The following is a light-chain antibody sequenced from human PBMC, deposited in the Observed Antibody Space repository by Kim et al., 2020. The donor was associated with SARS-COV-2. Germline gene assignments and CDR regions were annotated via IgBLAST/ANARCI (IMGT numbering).Light chain of an antibody. J-gene: IGKJ2*01. Sequence: DIQMTQSPSTLSASVGDRVTITCRASQSISSWLAWYQQKPGKAPKLLIYDASNLEGGVPSRFSGSGSGTEFTLTISSLQPDDFATYYCQQYNSYSTYTFGQGTKLEI. CDR1: QSISSW. CDR3: QQYNSYSTYT. V-gene: IGKV1-5*01. CDR2: DAS.